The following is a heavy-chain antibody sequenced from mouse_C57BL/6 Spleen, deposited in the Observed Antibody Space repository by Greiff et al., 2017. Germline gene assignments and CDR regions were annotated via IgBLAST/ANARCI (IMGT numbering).Heavy chain of an antibody. D-gene: IGHD2-4*01. CDR2: INPGSGGT. Sequence: QVQLKQSGAELVRPGTSVKVSCKASGYAFTNYLIEWVKQRPGQGLEWIGVINPGSGGTNYNEKFKGKATLTADKSSSTAYMQLSSLTSEDSAVYFCARSGGDYDPFAYWGQGTLVTVSA. CDR1: GYAFTNYL. V-gene: IGHV1-54*01. J-gene: IGHJ3*01. CDR3: ARSGGDYDPFAY.